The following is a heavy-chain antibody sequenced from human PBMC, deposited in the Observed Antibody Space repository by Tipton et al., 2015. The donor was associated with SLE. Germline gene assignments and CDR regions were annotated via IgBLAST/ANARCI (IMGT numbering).Heavy chain of an antibody. D-gene: IGHD6-13*01. CDR2: ISYDGSNK. CDR1: GFTVSSNY. CDR3: ARETAAAGYFFDY. J-gene: IGHJ4*02. V-gene: IGHV3-30*03. Sequence: SLRLSCAASGFTVSSNYMSWVRQAPGKGLEWVAVISYDGSNKYYADSVKGRFTISRDNSKNTLYLQMNSPRAEDTAVYYCARETAAAGYFFDYWGQGTLVTVSS.